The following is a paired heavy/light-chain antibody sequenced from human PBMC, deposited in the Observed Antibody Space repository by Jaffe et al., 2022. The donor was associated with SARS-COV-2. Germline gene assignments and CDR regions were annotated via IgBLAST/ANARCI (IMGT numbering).Heavy chain of an antibody. Sequence: QVQLQESGPGLVKPSETLSLTCTVSGDSISSGYYWGWIRQPPGKGLEWIGSIHHSGRTYDDPSLKSRVTVSVDTSKNQFSLKLTTVTAADTAVYYCARDYYDRSVEAWRWFDPWGQGTLVTVSS. CDR3: ARDYYDRSVEAWRWFDP. J-gene: IGHJ5*02. CDR1: GDSISSGYY. V-gene: IGHV4-38-2*02. CDR2: IHHSGRT. D-gene: IGHD3-22*01.
Light chain of an antibody. J-gene: IGKJ1*01. Sequence: DIVMTQSPDSLAVSLGERATINCKSSQTVLYSANNKNCLAWYQQKPGQSPKLLIYWASTRESGVPDRFSGSGSGTDFTLTISSLQAEDVAVYYCQQYYSTPRTFGQGTKVEIK. V-gene: IGKV4-1*01. CDR3: QQYYSTPRT. CDR1: QTVLYSANNKNC. CDR2: WAS.